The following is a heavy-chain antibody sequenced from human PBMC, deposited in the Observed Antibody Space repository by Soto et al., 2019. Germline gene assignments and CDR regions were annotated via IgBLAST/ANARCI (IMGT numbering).Heavy chain of an antibody. CDR3: AKISGDYYDSSGYYSWFDP. D-gene: IGHD3-22*01. J-gene: IGHJ5*02. CDR1: GFTFSSYA. V-gene: IGHV3-23*01. Sequence: GGSLRLSCAASGFTFSSYAMSWVRQAPGKGLEWVSAISGSGDSTYYADSVKGRFTISRDNSKNTQYLQMNSLRAEDTAVYFCAKISGDYYDSSGYYSWFDPWGQGTLVTVSS. CDR2: ISGSGDST.